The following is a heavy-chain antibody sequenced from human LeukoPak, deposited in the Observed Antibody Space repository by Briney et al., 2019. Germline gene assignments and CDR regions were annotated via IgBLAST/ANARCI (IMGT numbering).Heavy chain of an antibody. J-gene: IGHJ3*02. V-gene: IGHV4-34*01. CDR1: GGSISNGGYY. CDR2: INHSGST. D-gene: IGHD5-12*01. CDR3: SLARSAFDI. Sequence: SETLSLTCTVSGGSISNGGYYWSWIRQPPGKGLEWIGEINHSGSTNYNPSLKSRVTISVDTSKNQFSLKLSSVTAADTAVYFCSLARSAFDIWGQGTMVTVSS.